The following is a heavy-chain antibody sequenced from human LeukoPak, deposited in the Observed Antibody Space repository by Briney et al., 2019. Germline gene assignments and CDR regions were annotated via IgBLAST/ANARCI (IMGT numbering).Heavy chain of an antibody. CDR3: ARDLPTYYYGSGSYYDY. J-gene: IGHJ4*02. CDR2: IYTSGST. D-gene: IGHD3-10*01. CDR1: GVSISSGSYY. Sequence: SQTLSLTCTVSGVSISSGSYYWSWIRQPAGKGLEWIGRIYTSGSTNYNPSLKSRVTISVDTSKNQFSLKLSSVTAADTAVYYCARDLPTYYYGSGSYYDYWGQGTLVTVSS. V-gene: IGHV4-61*02.